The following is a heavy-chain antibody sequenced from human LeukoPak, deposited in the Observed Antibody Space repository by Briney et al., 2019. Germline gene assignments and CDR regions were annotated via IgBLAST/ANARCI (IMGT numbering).Heavy chain of an antibody. CDR2: IYHSGST. V-gene: IGHV4-4*02. J-gene: IGHJ4*02. D-gene: IGHD6-19*01. Sequence: PSGTLSLTCAVSGGSISSSNWWSWVRQPPGKGLEWIGEIYHSGSTNYNPSLKSRVTISVDTSKNQFSLKLSSVTAADTAVYYCARHRKQQWLGGFDYWGQGTLVTISS. CDR3: ARHRKQQWLGGFDY. CDR1: GGSISSSNW.